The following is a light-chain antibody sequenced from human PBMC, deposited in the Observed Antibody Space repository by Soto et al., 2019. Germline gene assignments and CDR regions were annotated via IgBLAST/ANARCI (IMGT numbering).Light chain of an antibody. Sequence: AIQLTQSPSSLSASVGDRVSITCRASQGISSALAWYQHKPGKATKIMIYDASSLQSGVPSKFNGSESEAECTLSISSLQVEDFATYYCQQLKTYPFSFGQGTRMEIK. V-gene: IGKV1-13*02. CDR1: QGISSA. J-gene: IGKJ5*01. CDR3: QQLKTYPFS. CDR2: DAS.